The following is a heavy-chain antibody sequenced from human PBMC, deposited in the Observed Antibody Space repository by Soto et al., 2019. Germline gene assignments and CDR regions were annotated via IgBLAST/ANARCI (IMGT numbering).Heavy chain of an antibody. CDR3: ARVRQEMATIGSFDY. V-gene: IGHV1-46*01. CDR2: INPSGGST. J-gene: IGHJ4*02. D-gene: IGHD5-12*01. CDR1: GYTFTSYY. Sequence: ALVKVSCKASGYTFTSYYMHWVRQAPGQGLEWMGIINPSGGSTSYAQKFQGRVTMTRDTSTSTVYMELSSLRSEDTAVYYCARVRQEMATIGSFDYWGQGTLVTVSS.